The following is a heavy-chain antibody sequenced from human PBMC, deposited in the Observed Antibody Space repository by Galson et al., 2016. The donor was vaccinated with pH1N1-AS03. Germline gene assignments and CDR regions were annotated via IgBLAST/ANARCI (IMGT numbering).Heavy chain of an antibody. V-gene: IGHV1-69*13. CDR2: IVPFSVTT. CDR3: ARDRYHSLPGDYYESAY. CDR1: TDNFVDYG. Sequence: SVKVSCKASTDNFVDYGISWVRLAPGQGLEWMGGIVPFSVTTDYAQKFQGRISITADESTSTAYMELSSLTSEDTAVYYCARDRYHSLPGDYYESAYWGQGTLVTVSS. D-gene: IGHD3-22*01. J-gene: IGHJ4*02.